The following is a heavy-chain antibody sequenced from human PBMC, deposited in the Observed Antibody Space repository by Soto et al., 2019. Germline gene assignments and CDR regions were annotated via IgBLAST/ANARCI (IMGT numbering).Heavy chain of an antibody. V-gene: IGHV3-30*18. D-gene: IGHD6-19*01. CDR2: ISYGGSNK. J-gene: IGHJ4*02. Sequence: PGGSLRLSCAASGFTFSSYGMHWVRQAPGKGLEWVAVISYGGSNKYYADSVKGRFTISRDNSKNTLYLQMNSLRAEDTAVYYCAKAGYSSGWYEDYFDYWGQGTLVTVSS. CDR1: GFTFSSYG. CDR3: AKAGYSSGWYEDYFDY.